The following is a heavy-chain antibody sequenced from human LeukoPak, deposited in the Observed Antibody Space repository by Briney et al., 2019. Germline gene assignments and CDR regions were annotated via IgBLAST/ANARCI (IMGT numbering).Heavy chain of an antibody. Sequence: SETLSLTCAVSGYSISSGYYWGWIRQPPGKGLEWIGEINHSGSTNYNPSLKSRVTISVDTSKNQFSLKLSSVTAADTAVYYCAVEMATISRGLKKRGDYWGQGTLVTVSS. J-gene: IGHJ4*02. D-gene: IGHD5-24*01. CDR2: INHSGST. V-gene: IGHV4-38-2*01. CDR3: AVEMATISRGLKKRGDY. CDR1: GYSISSGYY.